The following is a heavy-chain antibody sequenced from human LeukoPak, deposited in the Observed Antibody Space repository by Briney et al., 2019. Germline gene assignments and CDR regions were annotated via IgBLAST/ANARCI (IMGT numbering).Heavy chain of an antibody. V-gene: IGHV3-73*01. CDR3: TRQLIVATITDY. CDR2: IKSKGNSYET. D-gene: IGHD5-12*01. J-gene: IGHJ4*02. Sequence: GGSLRLSCAASGFTFSGSAMHGVRQAAGKGLEWVGRIKSKGNSYETAYAASVKGRFTISRDNSKNTAYLQMNSLKTEDTAVYYCTRQLIVATITDYWGQGTLVTVSS. CDR1: GFTFSGSA.